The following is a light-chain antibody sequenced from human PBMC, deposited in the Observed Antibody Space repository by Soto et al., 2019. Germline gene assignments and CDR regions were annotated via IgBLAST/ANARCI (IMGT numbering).Light chain of an antibody. CDR1: QSVSSSY. J-gene: IGKJ2*01. CDR3: QLYGSSPPNT. CDR2: GAS. Sequence: EIVWTQSPGTLSLSPGERATLSCRASQSVSSSYLAWYQQKPGQAPRLLIYGASSRATGIPDRFSGSGSGTDFTLTISRLEPEDCAVYYCQLYGSSPPNTFGQGTKLEIK. V-gene: IGKV3-20*01.